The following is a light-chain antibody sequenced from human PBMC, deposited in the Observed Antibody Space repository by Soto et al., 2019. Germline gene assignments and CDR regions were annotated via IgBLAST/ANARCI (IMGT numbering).Light chain of an antibody. J-gene: IGKJ4*01. CDR3: QQYGSYSPLT. V-gene: IGKV1-5*03. Sequence: DIQMTQSPSTLSASVGDRVTITCRASQSISTWLAWYQQKPGKAPKLLIYMASGLESGVPSRFSGSGSGTDFTLTISSLQPDDFATYYCQQYGSYSPLTFGGGTKVEIK. CDR2: MAS. CDR1: QSISTW.